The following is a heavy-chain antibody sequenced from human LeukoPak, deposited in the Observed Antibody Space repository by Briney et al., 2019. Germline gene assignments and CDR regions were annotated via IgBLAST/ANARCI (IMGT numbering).Heavy chain of an antibody. J-gene: IGHJ4*02. CDR2: INAYNGNT. Sequence: ASVNVSCKASGYTFNSYSINWVRQAPAQGLEWMGSINAYNGNTNYAQKLQGRVTMTTDTSTSTAYMELRSLRSDDTALYYCARDGFRGPSDYWGQGTLVTVSS. CDR3: ARDGFRGPSDY. D-gene: IGHD3-16*01. CDR1: GYTFNSYS. V-gene: IGHV1-18*01.